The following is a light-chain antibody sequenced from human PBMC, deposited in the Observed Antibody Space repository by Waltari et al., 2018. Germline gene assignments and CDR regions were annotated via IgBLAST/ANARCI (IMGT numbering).Light chain of an antibody. CDR2: SND. CDR1: SPNLGRKP. CDR3: AAWDDSLNAVV. Sequence: QSVLTQTPSASETPGQRVTISCSGSSPNLGRKPVKWYQQLPGTAPKLLIYSNDKRPSGVPERFSGSKSGTSASLAISGLQSEDEAEYYCAAWDDSLNAVVFGGGTKVTVL. V-gene: IGLV1-44*01. J-gene: IGLJ2*01.